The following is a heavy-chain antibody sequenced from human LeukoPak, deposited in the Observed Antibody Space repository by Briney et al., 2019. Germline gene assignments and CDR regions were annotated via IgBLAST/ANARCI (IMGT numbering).Heavy chain of an antibody. D-gene: IGHD3-22*01. CDR2: IYYSGNT. V-gene: IGHV4-39*01. J-gene: IGHJ4*02. CDR1: GGSISSSSYY. Sequence: PSETLSLTCTVSGGSISSSSYYWGWIRQPPGKGLEWIGSIYYSGNTYYSPSLKSRLTISVDTSKNQFSLKLSSVTAADTAVYLCARHIRSADSDGYYYVRYFDYWGQRTLVTVSS. CDR3: ARHIRSADSDGYYYVRYFDY.